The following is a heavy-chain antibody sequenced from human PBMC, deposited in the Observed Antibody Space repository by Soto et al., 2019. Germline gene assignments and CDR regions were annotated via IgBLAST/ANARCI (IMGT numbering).Heavy chain of an antibody. CDR2: IWYDGSNK. D-gene: IGHD3-10*02. J-gene: IGHJ6*02. V-gene: IGHV3-33*01. CDR1: GFTFSSHG. Sequence: PWVSLRLSCAAFGFTFSSHGMHWVLQATGKGLEWVAVIWYDGSNKYYADSVKGRFTISRDNSKNTLYLQMNSLRAEDTAVYYCAREMMFGEFTTNYYYYGMDVWGQGTTVTVSS. CDR3: AREMMFGEFTTNYYYYGMDV.